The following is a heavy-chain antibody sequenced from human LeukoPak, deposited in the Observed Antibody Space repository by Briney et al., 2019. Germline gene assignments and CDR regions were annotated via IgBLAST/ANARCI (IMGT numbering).Heavy chain of an antibody. CDR3: ARAQKRGPYYFDY. CDR1: GFTLSGYW. D-gene: IGHD5-24*01. Sequence: PGGSLRLSCAASGFTLSGYWMSWVRQAPGKGLEWVANIKKDGSQKYYVDSVEGRFTISRDNAKNTLHLLMNGLRAEDTAVYYCARAQKRGPYYFDYWGQGTLVIVSS. CDR2: IKKDGSQK. J-gene: IGHJ4*02. V-gene: IGHV3-7*05.